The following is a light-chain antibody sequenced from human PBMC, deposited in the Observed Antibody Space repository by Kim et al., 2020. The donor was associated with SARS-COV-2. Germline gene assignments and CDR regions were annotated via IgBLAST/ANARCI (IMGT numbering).Light chain of an antibody. CDR3: QQSYSTPYS. J-gene: IGKJ2*03. V-gene: IGKV1-39*01. CDR1: QSISSY. CDR2: AAS. Sequence: DIQMTQSPSSLSASVGDRVTITCRASQSISSYLNWYQQKPGKAPKLLIYAASSLQSGVPSRFSGSGSATDFTLTISSLQPEDFATYYCQQSYSTPYSFGQGTRLGI.